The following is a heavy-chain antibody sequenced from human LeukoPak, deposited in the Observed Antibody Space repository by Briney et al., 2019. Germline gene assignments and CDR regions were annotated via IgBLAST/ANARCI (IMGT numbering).Heavy chain of an antibody. CDR2: INPNSGGT. V-gene: IGHV1-2*02. Sequence: ASVKVSCKASGYTFTCYYMHWVRQAPGQGLEWMGWINPNSGGTNYAQKFQGRVTMTRDTSISTAYMELSRLRSDDTALYYCARGMGYDSSGYYGAFDIWGQGTMVTVSS. CDR3: ARGMGYDSSGYYGAFDI. D-gene: IGHD3-22*01. CDR1: GYTFTCYY. J-gene: IGHJ3*02.